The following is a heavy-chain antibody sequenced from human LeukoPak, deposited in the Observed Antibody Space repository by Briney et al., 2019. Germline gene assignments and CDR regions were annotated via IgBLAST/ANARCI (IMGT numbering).Heavy chain of an antibody. V-gene: IGHV1-18*01. Sequence: GASVKVSCKASGYTFTSYGISWVRQAPGQGLEWMGWISAYNGNTNYAQKLQGRVTMTTDTSTSTAYMELRSLRSDDTAVYYCARYCSGGSCSTSYYYYGLDVWGQGTTVTVSS. CDR2: ISAYNGNT. D-gene: IGHD2-15*01. CDR3: ARYCSGGSCSTSYYYYGLDV. CDR1: GYTFTSYG. J-gene: IGHJ6*02.